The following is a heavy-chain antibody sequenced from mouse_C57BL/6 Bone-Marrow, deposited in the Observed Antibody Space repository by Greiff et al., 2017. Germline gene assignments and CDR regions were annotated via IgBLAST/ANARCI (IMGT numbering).Heavy chain of an antibody. CDR3: ARCGYYWDFDV. J-gene: IGHJ1*03. CDR1: GYSFTGYY. Sequence: VQLKQSGPELVKPGASVKISCKASGYSFTGYYMNWVKQSPEKSLEWIGEINPSTGGTTYNQKFKAKATLTVDKSSSTAYMQLKSLTSEDSAVYYCARCGYYWDFDVWGTGTTVTVSS. CDR2: INPSTGGT. V-gene: IGHV1-42*01. D-gene: IGHD2-2*01.